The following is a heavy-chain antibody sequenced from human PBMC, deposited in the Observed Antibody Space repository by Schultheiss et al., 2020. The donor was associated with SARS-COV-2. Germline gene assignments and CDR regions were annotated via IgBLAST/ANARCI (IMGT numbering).Heavy chain of an antibody. D-gene: IGHD3-10*02. CDR1: GFTFSSYS. Sequence: GGSLRLSCAASGFTFSSYSMNWVRQAPGKGLEWVAVIWYDGSNKYYADSVKGRFTISRDNSKNTLYLEMNSLRAEDTAVYYCARDVQGSADYWGQGSLVTVSS. J-gene: IGHJ4*02. CDR3: ARDVQGSADY. V-gene: IGHV3-33*08. CDR2: IWYDGSNK.